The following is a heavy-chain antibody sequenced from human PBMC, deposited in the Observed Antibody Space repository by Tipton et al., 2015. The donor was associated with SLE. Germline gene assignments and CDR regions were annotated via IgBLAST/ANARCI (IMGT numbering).Heavy chain of an antibody. V-gene: IGHV4-34*01. D-gene: IGHD1-26*01. CDR3: ASMGAWGAFDI. J-gene: IGHJ3*02. Sequence: TLSLTCAVYGGSFSGYYWSWIRQPPGKGLEWIGEINHSGSTNYNPSLKSRVTISVDTSKNQFSLKLSSVTAADTAVYYCASMGAWGAFDIWGQGTMVTVSS. CDR1: GGSFSGYY. CDR2: INHSGST.